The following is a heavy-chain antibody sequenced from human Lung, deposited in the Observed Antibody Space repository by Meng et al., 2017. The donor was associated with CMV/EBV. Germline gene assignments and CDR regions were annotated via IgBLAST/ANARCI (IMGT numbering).Heavy chain of an antibody. J-gene: IGHJ4*02. D-gene: IGHD3-22*01. CDR1: GFSLSSSEVC. V-gene: IGHV2-5*01. CDR2: IYWNDDK. CDR3: AHGSSGTYFDY. Sequence: QLPLKESGPRLVNPTQTLSLTCTFSGFSLSSSEVCWGWIRQPPGKGLEWLAVIYWNDDKRYSPSLKSRLTITMDTSKNQVVLTMTNMDPVDTAIYYCAHGSSGTYFDYWGQGTLVTVSS.